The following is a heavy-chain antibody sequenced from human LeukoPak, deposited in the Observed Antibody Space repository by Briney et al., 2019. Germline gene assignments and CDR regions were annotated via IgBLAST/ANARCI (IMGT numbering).Heavy chain of an antibody. D-gene: IGHD2-15*01. V-gene: IGHV4-4*07. CDR3: ARGRYCSADICSGGDAFDI. CDR1: GGSINNYY. CDR2: IYTRGST. Sequence: SETLSLTCTVSGGSINNYYWSWIRQPAGKGLEWIGRIYTRGSTNYNPSPKSRVTISVDTSKNQFSLKLSSVTAADTAVYYCARGRYCSADICSGGDAFDIWGQGTMVSVSS. J-gene: IGHJ3*02.